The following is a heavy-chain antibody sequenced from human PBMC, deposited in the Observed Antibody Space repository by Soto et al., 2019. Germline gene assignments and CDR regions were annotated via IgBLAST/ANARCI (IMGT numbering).Heavy chain of an antibody. D-gene: IGHD2-15*01. Sequence: EVQLVESGGGLVHPGGSLRLSCAASGFTFSSYSMNWVRQAPGKGLEWVSYISSSSSTIYYADSVEGRFTISRDNAKNSLYLQMNGLRDEDTAVYYCARILYDNWFDPWGQGTLVTVSS. CDR1: GFTFSSYS. J-gene: IGHJ5*02. CDR2: ISSSSSTI. CDR3: ARILYDNWFDP. V-gene: IGHV3-48*02.